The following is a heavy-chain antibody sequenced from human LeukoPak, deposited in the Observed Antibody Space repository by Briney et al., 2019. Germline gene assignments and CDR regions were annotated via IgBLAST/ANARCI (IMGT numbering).Heavy chain of an antibody. Sequence: SETLSLTCTVSGGSISSSSYYWGWIRQPPGKGLEWIGSIYHSGSTYYNPSLKSRVTISVDTSKNQFSLKLSSVTAADTAVYYCARDWGYYDSSGYYGDYWGQGTLVTVSS. CDR3: ARDWGYYDSSGYYGDY. J-gene: IGHJ4*02. CDR2: IYHSGST. D-gene: IGHD3-22*01. CDR1: GGSISSSSYY. V-gene: IGHV4-39*07.